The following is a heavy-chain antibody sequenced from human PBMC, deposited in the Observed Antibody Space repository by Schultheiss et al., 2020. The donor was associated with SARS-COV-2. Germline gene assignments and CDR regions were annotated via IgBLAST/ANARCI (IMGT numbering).Heavy chain of an antibody. CDR2: ISGSGSTT. Sequence: LSLTCSVSGATISSTNYYWGWIRQPPGKGLEWISSISGSGSTTHYADSVRGRFTVSRDNAKNSLYLQMNSLRAEDTAVYFCAKEGWSGYYTPFGYWGQGTLVTGSS. CDR1: GATISSTNYY. J-gene: IGHJ4*02. CDR3: AKEGWSGYYTPFGY. V-gene: IGHV3-11*04. D-gene: IGHD3-3*01.